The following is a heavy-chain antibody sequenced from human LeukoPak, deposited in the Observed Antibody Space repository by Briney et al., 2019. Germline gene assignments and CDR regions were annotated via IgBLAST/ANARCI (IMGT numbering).Heavy chain of an antibody. D-gene: IGHD1-26*01. J-gene: IGHJ4*02. Sequence: ASVKVSCKASGYTFTGYYMHWVRQAPGQGLEWMGWINPNSGGTNYAQKFQGGVTMTRDTSISTAYMELSRLRSDDAAVYYCARGIVGATGKYYFDYWGQGTLVTVSS. CDR1: GYTFTGYY. CDR2: INPNSGGT. V-gene: IGHV1-2*02. CDR3: ARGIVGATGKYYFDY.